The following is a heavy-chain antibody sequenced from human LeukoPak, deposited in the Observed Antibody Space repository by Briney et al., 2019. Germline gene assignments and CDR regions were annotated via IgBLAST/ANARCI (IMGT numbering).Heavy chain of an antibody. J-gene: IGHJ3*02. V-gene: IGHV5-51*01. CDR2: IYPGDSDT. CDR3: VRQLTTLRGFDI. Sequence: GESLKISCKGSGYTFTTSWIGWVRQLPGKGLEWMGIIYPGDSDTRYSPSFQGQVTISADKSINTAYLQWTSLKASDTAMYYCVRQLTTLRGFDIWGQGTMVTASS. D-gene: IGHD4-11*01. CDR1: GYTFTTSW.